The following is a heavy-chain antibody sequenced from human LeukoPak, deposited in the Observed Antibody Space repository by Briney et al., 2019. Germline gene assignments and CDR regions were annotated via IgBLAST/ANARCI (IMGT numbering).Heavy chain of an antibody. D-gene: IGHD4-17*01. J-gene: IGHJ3*02. CDR3: AMMTSANAFDI. V-gene: IGHV4-59*08. Sequence: ASETLSLTCTVSGGSISSYYWSWIRQPPGKGLEWIGYIYYSGSTNYNPSLKSRVTISVDTSKNQFSLKLSSVTAADTAVYYCAMMTSANAFDIWGQGTMVTVSS. CDR1: GGSISSYY. CDR2: IYYSGST.